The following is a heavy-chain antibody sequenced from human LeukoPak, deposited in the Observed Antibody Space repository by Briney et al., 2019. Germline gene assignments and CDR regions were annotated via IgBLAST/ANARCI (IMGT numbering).Heavy chain of an antibody. CDR2: INHSGST. V-gene: IGHV4-34*01. J-gene: IGHJ6*03. Sequence: SETLSLTCAVSGGSFSGYYWSWIRQPPGKGLEWIGEINHSGSTNYNPSLKSRVTISVDTSKNQFSLTLSSVTAADTAVYYCARGFWSGYRYYYYYYMVVWGKGTTVTVPS. D-gene: IGHD3-3*01. CDR1: GGSFSGYY. CDR3: ARGFWSGYRYYYYYYMVV.